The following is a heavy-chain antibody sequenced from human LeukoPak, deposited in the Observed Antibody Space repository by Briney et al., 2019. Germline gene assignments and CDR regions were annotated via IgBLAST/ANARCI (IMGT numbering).Heavy chain of an antibody. D-gene: IGHD5-24*01. V-gene: IGHV1-69*01. J-gene: IGHJ3*02. CDR3: ARFPFQEMAAFDI. CDR2: IIPTFGTA. CDR1: GGTFSSYA. Sequence: SVKVSCKASGGTFSSYAISWVRQAPGQGLEWMGGIIPTFGTANYAQKFQGRVTITADESTSTAYMELSSLRSEDTAVYYCARFPFQEMAAFDIWGQGTMVTVSS.